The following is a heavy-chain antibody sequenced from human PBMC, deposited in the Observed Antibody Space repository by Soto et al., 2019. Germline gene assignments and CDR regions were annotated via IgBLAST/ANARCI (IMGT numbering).Heavy chain of an antibody. CDR1: GFTVSDKY. CDR3: ARTYAMDV. J-gene: IGHJ6*02. Sequence: EVQLVESGGGLVQPGGSLRLSCAASGFTVSDKYMSWARQAPGKGLEWVSLIYSGGSTYYADSVKGRFTISRDNSKNTLYLQMNSLRAEDTAVYYCARTYAMDVWGQGTTLTVSS. V-gene: IGHV3-66*01. CDR2: IYSGGST.